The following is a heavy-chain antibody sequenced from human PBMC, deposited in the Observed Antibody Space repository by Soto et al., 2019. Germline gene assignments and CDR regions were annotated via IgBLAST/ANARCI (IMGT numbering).Heavy chain of an antibody. J-gene: IGHJ4*02. V-gene: IGHV3-23*01. CDR3: ARGAVRPDS. CDR1: GFTFDSFA. D-gene: IGHD3-10*01. CDR2: ISASGGST. Sequence: EVQLLESGGGLEQPGGSLRLSCAASGFTFDSFAMTWVRQAPGKGLEWVSAISASGGSTFYADSVKGRFTISRDSSKNKLYLQMNSLRAEDTAVYYCARGAVRPDSWGQGTLVTVSS.